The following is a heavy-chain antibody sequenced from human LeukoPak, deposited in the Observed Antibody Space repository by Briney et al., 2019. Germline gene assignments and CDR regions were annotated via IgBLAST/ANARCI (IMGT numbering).Heavy chain of an antibody. CDR1: GGSISSYY. CDR3: ARVPDYYDSSGPFDY. Sequence: SETLSLTCTVSGGSISSYYWSWIRQPPGKGLEWIGYIYYSASTNYNPSLKSRVTISVDTSKNQFSLKLSSVTAADTAVYYCARVPDYYDSSGPFDYWGQGTLVTVSS. CDR2: IYYSAST. D-gene: IGHD3-22*01. J-gene: IGHJ4*02. V-gene: IGHV4-59*01.